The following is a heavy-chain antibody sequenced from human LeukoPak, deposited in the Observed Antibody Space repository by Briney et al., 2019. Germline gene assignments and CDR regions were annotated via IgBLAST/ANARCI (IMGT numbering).Heavy chain of an antibody. CDR2: MYASGST. J-gene: IGHJ3*02. V-gene: IGHV4-4*07. CDR3: ARFGHSYSSSWLDAFDI. Sequence: SETLSLTCTVSGGSISSYYWSWIRQPAGKGLEWIGRMYASGSTNYSPSLRSRVTMSVDTSKNQFSLKLNSVTAADAAVYYCARFGHSYSSSWLDAFDIWGRGTMVTVSS. D-gene: IGHD6-13*01. CDR1: GGSISSYY.